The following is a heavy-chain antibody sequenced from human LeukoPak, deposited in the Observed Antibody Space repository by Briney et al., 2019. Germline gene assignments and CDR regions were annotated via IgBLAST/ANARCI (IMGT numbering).Heavy chain of an antibody. J-gene: IGHJ4*02. D-gene: IGHD3-16*01. CDR2: IYHTGNT. V-gene: IGHV4-59*01. CDR3: AREESRYGYRFYFDT. CDR1: GGSISSYY. Sequence: KPSETLSLTCTVSGGSISSYYWSWIRQPPGKGLEWIGYIYHTGNTNYNPSLRSRVTISVDTSKNQFSLNLRSVTAADTAVYYCAREESRYGYRFYFDTWGQGALVTVSS.